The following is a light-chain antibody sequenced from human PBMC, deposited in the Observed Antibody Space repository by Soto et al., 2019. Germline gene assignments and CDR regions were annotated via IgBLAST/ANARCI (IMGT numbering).Light chain of an antibody. CDR3: LQDYNYPFT. CDR1: QGIRND. V-gene: IGKV1-6*02. CDR2: ATS. Sequence: AIQMTQSPSTLSASVGDRVTITCRASQGIRNDLGWYQQKPGKAPKLLIYATSSLQSGVPSRFSGSGSGTDFTLTISSLQPEDFATYYCLQDYNYPFTFGGGTKVDIK. J-gene: IGKJ4*01.